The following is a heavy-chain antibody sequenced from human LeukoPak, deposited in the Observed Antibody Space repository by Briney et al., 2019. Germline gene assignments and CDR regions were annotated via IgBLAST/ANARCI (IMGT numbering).Heavy chain of an antibody. CDR1: VFTFSSYG. V-gene: IGHV3-30*18. D-gene: IGHD1-14*01. Sequence: PGGSLRLSCAASVFTFSSYGIHWVRQAPGKGLEWVAVISYDGSNKYYADSVKGRFTISRDNSKNTLYLQMNSLRAEDTAVYYCANGITRLDWGQGTLVTVSS. J-gene: IGHJ4*02. CDR2: ISYDGSNK. CDR3: ANGITRLD.